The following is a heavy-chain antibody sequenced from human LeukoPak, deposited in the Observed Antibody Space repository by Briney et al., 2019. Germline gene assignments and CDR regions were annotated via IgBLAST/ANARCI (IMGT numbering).Heavy chain of an antibody. J-gene: IGHJ4*02. CDR2: IIPILGIA. CDR3: ARVVTGDFYYYFDY. CDR1: GGTFSSYA. V-gene: IGHV1-69*04. Sequence: ASVKVSCKASGGTFSSYAISWVRQAPGQGLEWMGRIIPILGIANYAQKFQGRVTITADKSTSTAYMELSSLRSEDTAVYYCARVVTGDFYYYFDYWGQGTLVTVSS. D-gene: IGHD7-27*01.